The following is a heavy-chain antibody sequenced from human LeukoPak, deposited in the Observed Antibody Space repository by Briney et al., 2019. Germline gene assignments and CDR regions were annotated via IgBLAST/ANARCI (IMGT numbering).Heavy chain of an antibody. CDR2: IYFSGSP. Sequence: SETLSLTCTVSGDSIVGNPSYWGWIRQPPGKGLEWIGSIYFSGSPYSNPSLKSRVTLSVDASKNRFSLTLTSVTAADTAVYYCARHVLQGNWFDPWGQGTLVTVSS. V-gene: IGHV4-39*01. D-gene: IGHD3-10*01. CDR3: ARHVLQGNWFDP. CDR1: GDSIVGNPSY. J-gene: IGHJ5*02.